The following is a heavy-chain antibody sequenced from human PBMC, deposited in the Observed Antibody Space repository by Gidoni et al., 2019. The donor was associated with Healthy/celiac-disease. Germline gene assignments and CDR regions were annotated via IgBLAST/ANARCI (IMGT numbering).Heavy chain of an antibody. Sequence: EVQLVESGGGLVQPGGSLRLSCAASGFTFSSYWMSWVRQAPGKGLEWVANIKQDGSEKYYVDSVKGRFTISRDNAKNSLYLQMNSLRAEDTAVYYCARGVVPAALAYYFDYWGQGTLVTVSS. CDR3: ARGVVPAALAYYFDY. CDR2: IKQDGSEK. D-gene: IGHD2-2*01. V-gene: IGHV3-7*01. J-gene: IGHJ4*02. CDR1: GFTFSSYW.